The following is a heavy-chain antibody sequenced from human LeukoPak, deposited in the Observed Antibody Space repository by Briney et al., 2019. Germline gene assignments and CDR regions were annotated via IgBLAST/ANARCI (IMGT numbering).Heavy chain of an antibody. CDR2: INPSGGST. V-gene: IGHV1-46*01. J-gene: IGHJ6*02. CDR1: GYTFTSYY. CDR3: ARVTPLNYGMDV. D-gene: IGHD1-14*01. Sequence: ASVKVSCKASGYTFTSYYMHWVRQAPGQGLEWMGIINPSGGSTSYAQKFRGRVTMTRDTSTSTVYMELSSLRSEDTAVYYCARVTPLNYGMDVWGQGTTVTVSS.